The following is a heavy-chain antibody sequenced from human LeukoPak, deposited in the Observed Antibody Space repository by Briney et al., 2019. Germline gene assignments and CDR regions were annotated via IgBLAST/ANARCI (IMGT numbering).Heavy chain of an antibody. CDR3: ARHHDILTGYPFDY. Sequence: SETLSLTCTVSGGSISSSPYYWGWIRQPPGKGLEWIGTIYYSGSTYYNPSLKSRVTISLDTSKNQFSLKLSSVTTADTAVYYCARHHDILTGYPFDYWGQGTLVTVSS. V-gene: IGHV4-39*07. D-gene: IGHD3-9*01. CDR2: IYYSGST. CDR1: GGSISSSPYY. J-gene: IGHJ4*02.